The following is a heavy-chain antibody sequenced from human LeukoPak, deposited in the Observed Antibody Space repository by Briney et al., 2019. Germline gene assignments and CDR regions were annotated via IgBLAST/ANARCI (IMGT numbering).Heavy chain of an antibody. CDR3: ARGLSSGWSYFDY. CDR2: IKQDGSEK. V-gene: IGHV3-7*01. D-gene: IGHD6-19*01. Sequence: PGGSLRLSCAASGFNFKTSWMSWVRQAPGKGLECVANIKQDGSEKYYVDSVKGRFTISRDNSKNTLYLQMNSLRAGDTAVYYCARGLSSGWSYFDYWGQGTLVTVSS. CDR1: GFNFKTSW. J-gene: IGHJ4*02.